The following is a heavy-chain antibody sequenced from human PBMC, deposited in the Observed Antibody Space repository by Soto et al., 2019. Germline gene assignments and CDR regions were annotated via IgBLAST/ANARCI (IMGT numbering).Heavy chain of an antibody. J-gene: IGHJ6*02. Sequence: GSLRLFCAVSGFTVSTNYMSWVRQAPGKGLEWVSVIYYDDGSTYYADSVKGRFSISRDSSRNTLYLQMNSLRAEDTAVYYCASGQQVILRYYYGLDVWGQGTTVTVSS. CDR3: ASGQQVILRYYYGLDV. V-gene: IGHV3-53*01. D-gene: IGHD6-13*01. CDR1: GFTVSTNY. CDR2: IYYDDGST.